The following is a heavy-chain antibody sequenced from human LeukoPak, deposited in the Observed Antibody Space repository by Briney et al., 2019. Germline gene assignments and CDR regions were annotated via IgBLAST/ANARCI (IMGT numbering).Heavy chain of an antibody. CDR3: ARELKNYYGSGSYPNWFHP. CDR2: INPNSGGT. D-gene: IGHD3-10*01. V-gene: IGHV1-2*02. CDR1: GYTFTGYY. J-gene: IGHJ5*02. Sequence: ASVKVSCKASGYTFTGYYMHWVRQAPGQGLEWMGWINPNSGGTNYAQKFQGRVTMTRDTSISTAYMELSRLRSDDTAVYYCARELKNYYGSGSYPNWFHPWGQGTLVTVSS.